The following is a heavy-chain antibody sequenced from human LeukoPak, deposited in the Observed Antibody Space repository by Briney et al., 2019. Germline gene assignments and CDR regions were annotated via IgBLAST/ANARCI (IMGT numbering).Heavy chain of an antibody. CDR2: VSYDGSNE. D-gene: IGHD3-10*01. V-gene: IGHV3-30*04. Sequence: GGSLRLSCAVSGFTFFMYTMHWVRRAPGKGLEWVSLVSYDGSNEYYVDSVTGRFTISRDNSKNTLYLQMNSLRPEDTAVYYCARSYGSASYNIDYWGQGTLVTVSS. J-gene: IGHJ4*02. CDR3: ARSYGSASYNIDY. CDR1: GFTFFMYT.